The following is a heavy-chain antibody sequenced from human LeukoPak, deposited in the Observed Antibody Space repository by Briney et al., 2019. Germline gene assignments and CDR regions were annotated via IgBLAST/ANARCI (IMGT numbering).Heavy chain of an antibody. D-gene: IGHD6-13*01. CDR3: ARDLLWDAKLIAAAGLTPPFDY. V-gene: IGHV1-18*01. CDR2: ISAYNGNT. J-gene: IGHJ4*02. CDR1: GYTFTSYG. Sequence: GASVKVSCKASGYTFTSYGISWVRQAPGQGLEWMGWISAYNGNTNYAQKLQGRVTMTTDTSTSTAYMELRSLRSDDTAVYYCARDLLWDAKLIAAAGLTPPFDYWGQGTLVTVSS.